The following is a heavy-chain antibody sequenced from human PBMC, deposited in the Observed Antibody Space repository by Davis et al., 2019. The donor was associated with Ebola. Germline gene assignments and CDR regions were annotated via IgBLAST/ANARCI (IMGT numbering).Heavy chain of an antibody. Sequence: PSETLSLTCTVSGGSISSYYWSWIRQPPGKGLEWIGYIYYSGSTNYNPSLKSRVTISVDTSKNQFSLKLSSVTAADTAVYYCARGMGATVFDYWGQGTLVTVSS. CDR1: GGSISSYY. V-gene: IGHV4-59*01. J-gene: IGHJ4*02. CDR2: IYYSGST. D-gene: IGHD1-26*01. CDR3: ARGMGATVFDY.